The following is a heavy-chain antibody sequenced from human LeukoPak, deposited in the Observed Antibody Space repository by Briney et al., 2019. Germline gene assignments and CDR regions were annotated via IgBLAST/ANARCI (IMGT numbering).Heavy chain of an antibody. CDR2: ISENGGTT. CDR1: GFTVSSNY. Sequence: PGGSLRLSCAASGFTVSSNYMSWVRQAPGKGLEWVSAISENGGTTYYADSVKGRSTISRDNSKNTLSLQLNSLRAEDTAVYYCAKEGPTGTTKFDYWGQGTLVTVSS. D-gene: IGHD1-1*01. V-gene: IGHV3-23*01. J-gene: IGHJ4*02. CDR3: AKEGPTGTTKFDY.